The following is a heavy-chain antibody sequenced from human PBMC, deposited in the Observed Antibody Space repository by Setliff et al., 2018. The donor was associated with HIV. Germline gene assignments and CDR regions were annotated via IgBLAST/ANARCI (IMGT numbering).Heavy chain of an antibody. V-gene: IGHV4-4*09. Sequence: SETLSLTCTVSGGSISSYYWSWIRQPPGKGLEWLGHIYSSGSTNYNPSLKSLVTISVDTSKNQFSLKLYSVTAADTAVYYCARAYFGSGIYYWGQGTLVTVSS. D-gene: IGHD3-10*01. CDR1: GGSISSYY. CDR2: IYSSGST. CDR3: ARAYFGSGIYY. J-gene: IGHJ4*02.